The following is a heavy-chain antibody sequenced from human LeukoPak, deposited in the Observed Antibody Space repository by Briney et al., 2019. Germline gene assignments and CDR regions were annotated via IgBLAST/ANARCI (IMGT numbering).Heavy chain of an antibody. J-gene: IGHJ5*02. V-gene: IGHV4-39*01. Sequence: PSETLSLTCTVSGGSISSSSYYRGWIRQPPGKGLEWIGSIYYSGSAYCNPSLKSRVTISVDTSKNQFSLKLSSVAAPDTAVYYCARHYYDSSPVDWFDPWGQGTLVTVSS. CDR2: IYYSGSA. CDR3: ARHYYDSSPVDWFDP. D-gene: IGHD3-22*01. CDR1: GGSISSSSYY.